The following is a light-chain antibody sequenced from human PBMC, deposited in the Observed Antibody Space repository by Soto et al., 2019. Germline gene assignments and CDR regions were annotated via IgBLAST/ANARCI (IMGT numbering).Light chain of an antibody. CDR1: QSVSSSY. J-gene: IGKJ5*01. V-gene: IGKV3-20*01. CDR2: GAS. Sequence: EIVLTQSPGTLSLSPGERATLSCRASQSVSSSYLAWYQQKPGQAPRLLIYGASSRATGIPDRFSGSGSGTDFTLTISRLEPEDFAVYYCQQYGSSSSITFGQETRLEIK. CDR3: QQYGSSSSIT.